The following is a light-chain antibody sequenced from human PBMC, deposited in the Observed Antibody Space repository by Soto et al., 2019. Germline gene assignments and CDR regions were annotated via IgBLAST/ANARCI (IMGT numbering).Light chain of an antibody. Sequence: IVLTQSRGTLSLSPGERATLSCRASQSVSSSYLAWYQQKPGQAPRLLIYGASARATGIPARFSGSGFGAGGAGAIGSLQSEDFWLYFGQQYKTSPPLCTVGQGPK. CDR2: GAS. CDR1: QSVSSSY. V-gene: IGKV3-15*01. J-gene: IGKJ1*01. CDR3: QQYKTSPPLCT.